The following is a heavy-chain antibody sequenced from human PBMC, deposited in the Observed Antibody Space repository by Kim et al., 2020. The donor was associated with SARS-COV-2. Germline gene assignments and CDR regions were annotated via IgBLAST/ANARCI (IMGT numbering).Heavy chain of an antibody. V-gene: IGHV4-61*02. J-gene: IGHJ4*02. Sequence: SETLSLTCTVSGGSISSGSYYWSWIRQPAGKGLEWIGRIYTSGSTNYNPSLKSRVTISVDTSKNQFSLKLSSVTAADTAVYYCARAGGRFGELAHDYWGQGTLVTVSS. D-gene: IGHD3-10*01. CDR1: GGSISSGSYY. CDR3: ARAGGRFGELAHDY. CDR2: IYTSGST.